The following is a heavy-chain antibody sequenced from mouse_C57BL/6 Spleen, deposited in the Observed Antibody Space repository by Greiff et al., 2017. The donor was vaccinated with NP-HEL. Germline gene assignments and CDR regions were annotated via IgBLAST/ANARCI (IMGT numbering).Heavy chain of an antibody. J-gene: IGHJ4*01. CDR1: GYTFTDYN. D-gene: IGHD1-1*01. Sequence: EVKLQESGPELVKPGASVKMSCKASGYTFTDYNMHWVKQSHGKSLEWIGYINPNNGGTSYNQKFKGKATLTVNKSSSTAYMELRSLTSEDSAVYYCATATPVAEGAMDYWGQGTSVTVSS. CDR2: INPNNGGT. CDR3: ATATPVAEGAMDY. V-gene: IGHV1-22*01.